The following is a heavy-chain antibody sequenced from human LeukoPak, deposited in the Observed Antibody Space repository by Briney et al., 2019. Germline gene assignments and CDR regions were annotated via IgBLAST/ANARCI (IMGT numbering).Heavy chain of an antibody. D-gene: IGHD3-9*01. CDR3: ARSPHILTGENFDF. CDR1: GYTFTGYY. CDR2: INPNSGGT. Sequence: ASVKVSCKASGYTFTGYYMHWVRQAPGQGLEWMGWINPNSGGTDYAQKFQDRVSMTRDTSISTAYMQLSRLRSDDTAVYYCARSPHILTGENFDFWGQGTLLTVSS. V-gene: IGHV1-2*02. J-gene: IGHJ4*02.